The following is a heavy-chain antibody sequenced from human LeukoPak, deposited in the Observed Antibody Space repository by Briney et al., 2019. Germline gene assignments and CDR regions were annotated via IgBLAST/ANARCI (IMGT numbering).Heavy chain of an antibody. CDR3: ARADGDYAPFDY. CDR2: IYSGGST. Sequence: GGSLRLSCAASGFTVSSNYMSWVRQAPGKGLEWVSVIYSGGSTYYADSVKGRFTISRDNSKNTLYLQMNSPRAEDTAVYYCARADGDYAPFDYWGQGTLVTVSS. V-gene: IGHV3-53*01. CDR1: GFTVSSNY. D-gene: IGHD4-17*01. J-gene: IGHJ4*02.